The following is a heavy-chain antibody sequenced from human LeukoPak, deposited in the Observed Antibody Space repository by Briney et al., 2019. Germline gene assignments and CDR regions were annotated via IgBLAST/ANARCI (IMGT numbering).Heavy chain of an antibody. CDR1: GFTLSSYA. Sequence: PGRSLRLSCAASGFTLSSYAMHWVRQAPGKGLEWVAVMSYDGSDKHYADSVRGRFTISRDNSKNTLYLQMNSLRAEDTAVYYCAKDHQWLVRNYYGMDVWGQGTTVTVSS. J-gene: IGHJ6*02. V-gene: IGHV3-30*01. CDR2: MSYDGSDK. D-gene: IGHD6-19*01. CDR3: AKDHQWLVRNYYGMDV.